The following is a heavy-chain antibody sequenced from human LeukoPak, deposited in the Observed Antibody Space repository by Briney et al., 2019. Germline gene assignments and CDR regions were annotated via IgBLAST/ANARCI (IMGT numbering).Heavy chain of an antibody. CDR3: ARFYSGYGNYYYYMDV. CDR2: INPNSGNT. V-gene: IGHV1-2*02. CDR1: GYTFTGYY. J-gene: IGHJ6*03. D-gene: IGHD5-12*01. Sequence: GASVKVSCKASGYTFTGYYMHWVRQAPGQGLEWMGWINPNSGNTGYAQKFQGRVTMTRDTSISTAYMELSRLRSDDTAVYYCARFYSGYGNYYYYMDVWGKGTTVTVSS.